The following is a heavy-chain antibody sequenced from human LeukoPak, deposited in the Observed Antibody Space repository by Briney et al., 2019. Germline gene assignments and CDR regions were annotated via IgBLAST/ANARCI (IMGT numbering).Heavy chain of an antibody. CDR1: GYTFTTYG. V-gene: IGHV1-18*01. CDR2: ISAYNGYT. D-gene: IGHD3-10*02. CDR3: ANLFDTMSPLLY. J-gene: IGHJ4*02. Sequence: ASVKVSCKASGYTFTTYGITWVRQAPGQGLEWMGWISAYNGYTNYAQNLQGRVTMTTDTSTSTAYMELRSLRSDDTAVYYCANLFDTMSPLLYWGQGTLVTVSS.